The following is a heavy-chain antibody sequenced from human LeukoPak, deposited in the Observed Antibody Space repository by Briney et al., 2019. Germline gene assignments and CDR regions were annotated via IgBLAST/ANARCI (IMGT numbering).Heavy chain of an antibody. Sequence: GESLKISCKESEYSFTSYWIAWVRQMPGKGLEWMGIIYPGDSDTRYSPSFQGQVTISVDKSISTAYLQWSSLKASDTAMYYCARPKVGATQEFDPWGQGTLVTVSS. CDR1: EYSFTSYW. CDR2: IYPGDSDT. CDR3: ARPKVGATQEFDP. D-gene: IGHD1-26*01. J-gene: IGHJ5*02. V-gene: IGHV5-51*01.